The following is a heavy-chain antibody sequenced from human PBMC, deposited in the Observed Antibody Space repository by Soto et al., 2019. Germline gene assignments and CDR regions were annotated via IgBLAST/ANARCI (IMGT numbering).Heavy chain of an antibody. CDR2: ISSSTNFM. J-gene: IGHJ5*02. CDR3: ERREQSDYVLSYGFDT. V-gene: IGHV3-21*01. Sequence: GWSLRLSCAASGFTFSTYTMNWVRQAPGKGLEWVSSISSSTNFMYYADSVKGRFTISRDNAKNSLFLHMSGLRDEDTAVYVCERREQSDYVLSYGFDTWGQGTLVTGSS. D-gene: IGHD3-16*01. CDR1: GFTFSTYT.